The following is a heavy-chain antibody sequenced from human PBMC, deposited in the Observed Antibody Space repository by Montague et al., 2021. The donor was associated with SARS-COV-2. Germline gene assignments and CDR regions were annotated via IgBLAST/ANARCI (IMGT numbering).Heavy chain of an antibody. CDR1: GFTVSSNY. V-gene: IGHV3-66*01. Sequence: LRLSCAASGFTVSSNYMSWVRQAPGKGLEWVSVIYSGGSTYYADSVKGRFTISRDNSKNTLYLQMNSLRAEDTAVYYCARGYSSGWSYYFDYWGQGTLVTVSS. CDR3: ARGYSSGWSYYFDY. J-gene: IGHJ4*02. D-gene: IGHD6-19*01. CDR2: IYSGGST.